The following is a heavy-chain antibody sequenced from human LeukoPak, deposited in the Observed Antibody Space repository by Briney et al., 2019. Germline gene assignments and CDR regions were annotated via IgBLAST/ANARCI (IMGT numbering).Heavy chain of an antibody. Sequence: SETLSLTCAVYGGPFSGYYWSWIRQPPGKGLEWIGEINHSGSTNYNPSLKSRVTISVDTSKNQFSLKLSSVTAADTAVYYCARDNGEQWLGHYMDVWGKGTTVTISS. CDR3: ARDNGEQWLGHYMDV. CDR2: INHSGST. V-gene: IGHV4-34*01. J-gene: IGHJ6*03. CDR1: GGPFSGYY. D-gene: IGHD6-19*01.